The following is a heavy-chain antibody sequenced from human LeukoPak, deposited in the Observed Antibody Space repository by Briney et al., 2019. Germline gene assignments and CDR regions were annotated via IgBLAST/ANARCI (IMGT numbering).Heavy chain of an antibody. Sequence: PSETLSLTCTVSGGSISSSSYYWGWIRQPPGKGLEWIGSIYYSGSTYYNPSLKSRVTISVDTSKNQFSLKLSSVTAADTAVYYCARVGVWYYYMDVWGKGTTVTVSS. J-gene: IGHJ6*03. CDR3: ARVGVWYYYMDV. V-gene: IGHV4-39*07. CDR1: GGSISSSSYY. CDR2: IYYSGST. D-gene: IGHD3-16*01.